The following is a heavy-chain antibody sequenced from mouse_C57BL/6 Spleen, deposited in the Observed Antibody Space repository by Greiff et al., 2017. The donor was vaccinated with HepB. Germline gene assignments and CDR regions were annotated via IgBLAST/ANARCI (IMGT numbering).Heavy chain of an antibody. CDR3: ASQAIIITTRYFDV. Sequence: EVQLQQSGPELVKPGASVKISCKASGYSFTDYNMNWVKQSNGKSLEWIGVINPNYGTTSYNQKFKGKATLTVDQSSSTAYMQLNSLTSEDSAVYYCASQAIIITTRYFDVWGTGTTVTVSS. CDR1: GYSFTDYN. V-gene: IGHV1-39*01. D-gene: IGHD1-1*01. J-gene: IGHJ1*03. CDR2: INPNYGTT.